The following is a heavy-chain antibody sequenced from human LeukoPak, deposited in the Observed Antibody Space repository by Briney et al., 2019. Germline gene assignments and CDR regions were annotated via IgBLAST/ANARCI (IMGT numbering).Heavy chain of an antibody. D-gene: IGHD6-13*01. CDR3: ARGVPIAAAGTGGFDY. CDR2: ISAYNGNT. CDR1: GYTFTSYG. J-gene: IGHJ4*02. Sequence: ASVKVSCKASGYTFTSYGISWVRQAPGQGLEWMGWISAYNGNTNYAQKLQGRVTMTTDTSTSTAYMELSSLRSEDTAVYYCARGVPIAAAGTGGFDYWGQGTLVTVSS. V-gene: IGHV1-18*01.